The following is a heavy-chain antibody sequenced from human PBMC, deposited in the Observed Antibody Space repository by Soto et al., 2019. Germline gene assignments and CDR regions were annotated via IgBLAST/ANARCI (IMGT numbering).Heavy chain of an antibody. Sequence: SETLSLTCTVSGGSIISYYWSWIRQPPGKGLEWIGYIYYSGSTNYNPSLKSRVTISVDTSKNQFSLKLSSVTAADTAVYYCAKRYSGYDDAFDIWGQGTMVTVSS. J-gene: IGHJ3*02. CDR3: AKRYSGYDDAFDI. V-gene: IGHV4-59*08. CDR1: GGSIISYY. CDR2: IYYSGST. D-gene: IGHD5-12*01.